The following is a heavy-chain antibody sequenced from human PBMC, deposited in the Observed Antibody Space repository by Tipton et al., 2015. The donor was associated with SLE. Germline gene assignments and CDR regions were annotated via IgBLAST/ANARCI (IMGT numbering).Heavy chain of an antibody. Sequence: TLSLTCTVSGDSISNGDDYWSWIRQPPGKGLEWIGNIYYSGSTFNNPSLKSRVTISAVTSKNQFSLRVSSVTAADTAVYYCARAGTGTAWGTFDIWGPGTMVTVSS. D-gene: IGHD1-14*01. V-gene: IGHV4-30-4*08. J-gene: IGHJ3*02. CDR3: ARAGTGTAWGTFDI. CDR2: IYYSGST. CDR1: GDSISNGDDY.